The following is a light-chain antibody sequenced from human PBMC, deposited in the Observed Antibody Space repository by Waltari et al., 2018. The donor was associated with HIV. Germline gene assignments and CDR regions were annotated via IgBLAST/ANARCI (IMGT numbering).Light chain of an antibody. V-gene: IGKV3-20*01. CDR3: QQYGSSPLT. CDR2: GAS. J-gene: IGKJ4*01. CDR1: QSLSSSY. Sequence: EVGLTQSPGTLSSSPEERATLSCRARQSLSSSYLVWYQQKPGQAPRLLIYGASSRATCIPDRFSGSGSGTDFTLTISRLEPEDFAVYYCQQYGSSPLTFGGGTKVEIK.